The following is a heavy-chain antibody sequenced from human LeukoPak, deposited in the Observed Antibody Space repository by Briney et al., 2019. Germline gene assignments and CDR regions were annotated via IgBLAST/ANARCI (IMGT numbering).Heavy chain of an antibody. V-gene: IGHV3-23*01. J-gene: IGHJ4*02. Sequence: GGSLRLSCAASGFTFSTSAMNWVRQAPGEGLEWASTIDNSGGRTYYADSVKGRFTISRDNSKHTLYLQMNSLRVEDTALYYCAKGTTDFDYWGQGTRVIVSS. CDR2: IDNSGGRT. D-gene: IGHD1-1*01. CDR3: AKGTTDFDY. CDR1: GFTFSTSA.